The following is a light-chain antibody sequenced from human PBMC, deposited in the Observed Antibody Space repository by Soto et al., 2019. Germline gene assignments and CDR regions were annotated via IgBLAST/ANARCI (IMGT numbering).Light chain of an antibody. Sequence: DIQMTQSPSSLSASVGDRVTITCRASQSIATYLNWYQQKPGKAPKLLIYGASSLQSGVPSRFSGSGSGTDFTLTISSLQPEDFAAYYCQQTYSTPRTFGPGTRVDIK. CDR3: QQTYSTPRT. J-gene: IGKJ2*01. CDR1: QSIATY. V-gene: IGKV1-39*01. CDR2: GAS.